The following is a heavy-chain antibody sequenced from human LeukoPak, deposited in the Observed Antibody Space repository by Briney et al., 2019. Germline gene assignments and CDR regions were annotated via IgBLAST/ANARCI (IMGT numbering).Heavy chain of an antibody. V-gene: IGHV1-8*01. CDR2: MNPNSGNS. CDR1: GYTFTTYD. Sequence: ASVKVSCKASGYTFTTYDISWVRQATGQGLEWMGWMNPNSGNSDSAQRFQGRLTMTRDPSISTAYLELSSLTSEDSAVYFCARQGSSYGSSSFHYWGQGTLVTVSS. J-gene: IGHJ4*02. D-gene: IGHD3-10*01. CDR3: ARQGSSYGSSSFHY.